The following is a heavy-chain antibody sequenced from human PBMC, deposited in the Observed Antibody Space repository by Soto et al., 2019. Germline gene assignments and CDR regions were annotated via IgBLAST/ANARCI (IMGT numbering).Heavy chain of an antibody. CDR1: GFSFSSYG. V-gene: IGHV3-30*18. CDR2: ISYDGTDE. Sequence: QVQLVESGGGVVQPGRSLRLSCAASGFSFSSYGMHWVRQAPGKGLEWVAMISYDGTDEYYADSVKGRFTISRDNSETAVYLQMHSLRCEDTAGYYWANQASGWNDHVDYWGQGALGTVSS. J-gene: IGHJ4*02. CDR3: ANQASGWNDHVDY. D-gene: IGHD1-1*01.